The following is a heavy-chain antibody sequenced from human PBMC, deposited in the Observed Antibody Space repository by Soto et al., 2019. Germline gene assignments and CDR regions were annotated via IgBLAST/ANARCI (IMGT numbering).Heavy chain of an antibody. V-gene: IGHV4-61*08. Sequence: QVQLQESGPGLVKPSETLSLTCTVSVSGGSVSTGVHYWSWIRQPPGKGLEWIGYIYYSGSTNYTPSLKSRVTLSVDPSKNQFSLKLTSVTAADTAVYYCARGYYTSWYWFDRWGRGTLVTVSS. CDR1: GGSVSTGVHY. CDR3: ARGYYTSWYWFDR. D-gene: IGHD6-13*01. CDR2: IYYSGST. J-gene: IGHJ2*01.